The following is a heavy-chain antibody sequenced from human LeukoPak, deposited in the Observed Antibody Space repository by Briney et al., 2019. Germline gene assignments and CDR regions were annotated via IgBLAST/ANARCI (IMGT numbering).Heavy chain of an antibody. V-gene: IGHV3-30-3*01. CDR3: ARDYGDYRYYYGMDV. CDR1: GFTFSSYA. J-gene: IGHJ6*02. Sequence: GGSLRLSCAASGFTFSSYAMHWVRQAPGKGLEWVAVISYDGSNKYYADSVKGRFTISRDNSKNTLCLQMNSLRAEDTAVYYCARDYGDYRYYYGMDVWGQGTTVTVSS. D-gene: IGHD4-17*01. CDR2: ISYDGSNK.